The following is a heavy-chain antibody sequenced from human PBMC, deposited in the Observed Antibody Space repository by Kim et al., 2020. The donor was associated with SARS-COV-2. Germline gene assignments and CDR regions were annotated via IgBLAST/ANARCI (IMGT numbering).Heavy chain of an antibody. V-gene: IGHV3-30*18. CDR2: ISDDGSNQ. CDR3: AKGTQSGGGMDV. J-gene: IGHJ6*02. CDR1: GFAVSNCD. D-gene: IGHD1-1*01. Sequence: GGSLRLSCAVSGFAVSNCDIHWVRQAPGKGLEWVAGISDDGSNQYYGDSMKGRFTVSRDNFKTTLYLQINSLRPEDTAVYHCAKGTQSGGGMDVWGQGTTVTVSS.